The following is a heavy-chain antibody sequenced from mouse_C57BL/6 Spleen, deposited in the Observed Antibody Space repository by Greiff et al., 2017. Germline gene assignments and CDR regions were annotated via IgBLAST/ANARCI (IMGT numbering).Heavy chain of an antibody. CDR2: IYPGDGDT. CDR3: ARNDYDGFAY. D-gene: IGHD2-4*01. Sequence: QVQLQQSGPELVKPGASVKISCKASGYAFSSSWMNWVKQRPGTGLEWIGRIYPGDGDTNYNGKFKGKATLTADKSSSTAYMQLSSLTSEDSAVYFCARNDYDGFAYWGQGTLVTVSA. J-gene: IGHJ3*01. CDR1: GYAFSSSW. V-gene: IGHV1-82*01.